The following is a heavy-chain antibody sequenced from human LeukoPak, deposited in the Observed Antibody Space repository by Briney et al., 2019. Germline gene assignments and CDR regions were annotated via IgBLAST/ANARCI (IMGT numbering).Heavy chain of an antibody. D-gene: IGHD3-3*01. Sequence: GGSLRPSCAASGFTFSSYAMSWVRQAPGKGLEWVSAISGSGGSTYYADSVKGRFTISRDNSKNTLYLQMNSLRAEDTAVYYCAKDKLGLRFLEWLSGPDVWGQGTTVTVSS. CDR2: ISGSGGST. CDR1: GFTFSSYA. J-gene: IGHJ6*02. V-gene: IGHV3-23*01. CDR3: AKDKLGLRFLEWLSGPDV.